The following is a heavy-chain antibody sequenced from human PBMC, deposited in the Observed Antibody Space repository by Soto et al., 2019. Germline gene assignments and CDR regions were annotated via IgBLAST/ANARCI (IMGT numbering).Heavy chain of an antibody. D-gene: IGHD6-6*01. J-gene: IGHJ4*02. CDR1: GGSLSSGNYY. CDR2: IYYSGNT. V-gene: IGHV4-31*03. Sequence: PSETLSLTCTVSGGSLSSGNYYWSWIRQHPGKGLEWIGYIYYSGNTYYNPSLRRRVTISVDTSKNQFSLKLNSVTAADTAVYFCASYGQLVQSFDYWGQGTLVTVSS. CDR3: ASYGQLVQSFDY.